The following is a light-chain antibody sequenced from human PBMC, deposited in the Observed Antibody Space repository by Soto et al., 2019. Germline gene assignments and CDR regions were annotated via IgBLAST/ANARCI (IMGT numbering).Light chain of an antibody. J-gene: IGKJ1*01. CDR2: GAS. CDR3: QQYNSYPWT. V-gene: IGKV3-20*01. Sequence: EIVLTQSPGTLSLSPGERAIFSCRASQSVSSTYLAWYQQKPGQAPRLLIYGASSRATGIPDRFSGSGSGTEFTLTISSLQPDDFATYYCQQYNSYPWTFGQGTKVDIK. CDR1: QSVSSTY.